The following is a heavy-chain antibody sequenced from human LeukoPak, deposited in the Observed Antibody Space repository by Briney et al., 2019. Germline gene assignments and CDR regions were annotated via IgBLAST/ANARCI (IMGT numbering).Heavy chain of an antibody. J-gene: IGHJ4*02. CDR2: IYPADSDT. Sequence: GVSLKISCQASGYIFTNYWIGWVRQMPGKGLESMGIIYPADSDTTYSPSFQGQVTISADKSINTVYLQWSSLKASDTAMYYCARQSRDGSKTRGYYFDYWGQGTLVTVSS. CDR3: ARQSRDGSKTRGYYFDY. V-gene: IGHV5-51*01. CDR1: GYIFTNYW. D-gene: IGHD3-10*01.